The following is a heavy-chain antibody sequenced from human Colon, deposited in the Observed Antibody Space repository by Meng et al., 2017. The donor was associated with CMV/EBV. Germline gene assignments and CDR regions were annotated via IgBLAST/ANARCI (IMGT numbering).Heavy chain of an antibody. J-gene: IGHJ5*02. V-gene: IGHV1-8*03. CDR2: MNPKSGNS. Sequence: ASVKVSCKASGYTFTSYDINWVRQATGQGREWMGWMNPKSGNSGYAQKFQGRVTITRNTAISTAYLELSSLRAEDTAVYYCARDFAVPATRRIGGRGFDPWGQGTLVTVSS. CDR3: ARDFAVPATRRIGGRGFDP. D-gene: IGHD2-2*01. CDR1: GYTFTSYD.